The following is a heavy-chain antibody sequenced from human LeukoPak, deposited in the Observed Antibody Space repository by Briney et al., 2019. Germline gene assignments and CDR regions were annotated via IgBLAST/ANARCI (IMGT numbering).Heavy chain of an antibody. CDR3: AKDKAQAYYASGSLVL. V-gene: IGHV3-20*04. D-gene: IGHD3-10*01. CDR2: IHWNSDST. Sequence: GGSLRLSCVASGFTFDDYGISWVRQAPGKGLEWVSRIHWNSDSTRYADSVKGRFTISRDNAMNSLYLQMNSLRPEDTALYYCAKDKAQAYYASGSLVLWGQGTLVTVSS. J-gene: IGHJ4*02. CDR1: GFTFDDYG.